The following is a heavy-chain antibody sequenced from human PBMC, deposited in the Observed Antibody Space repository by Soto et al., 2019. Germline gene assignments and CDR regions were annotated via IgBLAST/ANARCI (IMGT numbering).Heavy chain of an antibody. CDR1: GGSISSGSFY. Sequence: QLQLQESGPGLVKPSETLSLTCTVSGGSISSGSFYWGWIRQPTGKGLEYIGSIYYSGSTYYNPSLKSRVTMSVDTSKNQFSPNLSSVTAADTAVYYRARLTIAVTGADAFDIWGQGTMVTVSS. CDR3: ARLTIAVTGADAFDI. D-gene: IGHD6-13*01. CDR2: IYYSGST. J-gene: IGHJ3*02. V-gene: IGHV4-39*01.